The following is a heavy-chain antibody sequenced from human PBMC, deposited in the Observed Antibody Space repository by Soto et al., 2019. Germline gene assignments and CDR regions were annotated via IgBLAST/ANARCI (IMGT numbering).Heavy chain of an antibody. Sequence: GGSLRLSCAASGFTFSGYAMSWVRQAPGKGLEWVSVIHGGGNSAYYADSAKGRFTISRDNSRNTLFLQMNSLRAEDTAVYYCARDYYKYYDSSGYYRSPAYWGQGTLVTVSS. CDR1: GFTFSGYA. CDR2: IHGGGNSA. D-gene: IGHD3-22*01. J-gene: IGHJ4*02. V-gene: IGHV3-23*01. CDR3: ARDYYKYYDSSGYYRSPAY.